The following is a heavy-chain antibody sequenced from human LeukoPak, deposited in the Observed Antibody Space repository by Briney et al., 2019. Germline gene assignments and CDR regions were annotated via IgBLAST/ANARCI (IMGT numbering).Heavy chain of an antibody. J-gene: IGHJ4*02. CDR3: ARLHDSSASYFDY. CDR2: IHPGDSGT. V-gene: IGHV5-51*01. CDR1: GYTFTSYW. Sequence: GESLKIPCTGSGYTFTSYWVGWGRQLSGKGLGWMGIIHPGDSGTRYSPSFQGQITISVDKSISIAYLQWSSLKASDTAMYYCARLHDSSASYFDYWGQGTLVTVSS. D-gene: IGHD3-22*01.